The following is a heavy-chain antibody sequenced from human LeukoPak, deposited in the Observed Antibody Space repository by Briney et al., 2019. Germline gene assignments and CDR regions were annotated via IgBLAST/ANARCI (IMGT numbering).Heavy chain of an antibody. CDR3: ARRYYDSGGHHDAFDI. CDR1: GGSISSYY. D-gene: IGHD3-22*01. J-gene: IGHJ3*02. CDR2: IYYSGST. V-gene: IGHV4-59*08. Sequence: PSQTLSLTCTVSGGSISSYYWSWIRQPAGKGLEWIGSIYYSGSTSYNPSLKSRLTILVDTSKNQFSLKLTSVTAADTAVYYCARRYYDSGGHHDAFDIWGQGTMVTVSS.